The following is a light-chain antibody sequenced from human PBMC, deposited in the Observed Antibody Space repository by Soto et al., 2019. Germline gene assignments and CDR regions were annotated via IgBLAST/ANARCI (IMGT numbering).Light chain of an antibody. V-gene: IGLV2-14*01. Sequence: QSVLTQPASVSGSPGQSITISCTGTSSYVGGYNYVSWYQQHPGKAPKLMIYDVSNRPSGVSNRFSGSKSGNTASLPISGLQAEDEADYYCSSYTSSSTLYVFGTGTKLTVL. CDR3: SSYTSSSTLYV. J-gene: IGLJ1*01. CDR1: SSYVGGYNY. CDR2: DVS.